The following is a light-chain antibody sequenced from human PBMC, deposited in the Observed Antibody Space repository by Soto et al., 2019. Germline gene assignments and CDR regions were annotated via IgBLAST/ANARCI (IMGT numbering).Light chain of an antibody. V-gene: IGLV2-14*03. CDR2: DVS. Sequence: QSALTQPASVSGSPGQSITISCTGTSSDVDTYNSVSWYQQHPGKAPKLIIFDVSNRPSGVSNRFSGSKSGNTASLTISSLQAEDEADYFCNSYTGGITPFVFGTGTKLTVL. CDR3: NSYTGGITPFV. J-gene: IGLJ1*01. CDR1: SSDVDTYNS.